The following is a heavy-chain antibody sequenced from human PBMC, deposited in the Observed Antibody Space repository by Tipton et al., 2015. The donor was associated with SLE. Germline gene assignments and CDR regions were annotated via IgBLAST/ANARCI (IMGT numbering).Heavy chain of an antibody. CDR3: ASWQFDFWSPFAFDI. J-gene: IGHJ3*02. D-gene: IGHD3-3*01. Sequence: SLRLSCAASGFTFNSYGMNWVRRAPGKGLEWVSHISSSGGTIYYADSVKGRFTLSRDNAKNSLYLQMDSLRAEDTAVYYCASWQFDFWSPFAFDIWGQGTMVTVSS. CDR1: GFTFNSYG. CDR2: ISSSGGTI. V-gene: IGHV3-48*03.